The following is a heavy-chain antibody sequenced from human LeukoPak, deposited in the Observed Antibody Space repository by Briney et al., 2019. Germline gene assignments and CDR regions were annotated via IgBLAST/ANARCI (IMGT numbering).Heavy chain of an antibody. V-gene: IGHV1-2*02. CDR2: INLNSGGT. CDR1: GYTSTDYY. D-gene: IGHD4-17*01. CDR3: AREEKEGDYDY. Sequence: ASVKVSCKASGYTSTDYYMHWVRQAPGQGLEWMGWINLNSGGTKYAQKFQGRVTMTRDTSIRSAYMELSRLNSGDTAVYYCAREEKEGDYDYWGQGTLVTVSS. J-gene: IGHJ4*02.